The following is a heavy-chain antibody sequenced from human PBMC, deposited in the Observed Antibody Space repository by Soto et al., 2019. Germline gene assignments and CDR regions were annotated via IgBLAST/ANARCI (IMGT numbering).Heavy chain of an antibody. CDR3: ARDSMVWGFTEFVGYYGMDV. CDR1: GFTFSSYS. CDR2: ISSSSSYI. J-gene: IGHJ6*02. Sequence: GGSLRLSCAASGFTFSSYSMNWVRQAPGKVLEWVSSISSSSSYIYYADSVKGRFTSSRDKAKNSLYLQMNSLRAEETAVYYCARDSMVWGFTEFVGYYGMDVWGQGTMVTVSS. V-gene: IGHV3-21*01. D-gene: IGHD3-10*01.